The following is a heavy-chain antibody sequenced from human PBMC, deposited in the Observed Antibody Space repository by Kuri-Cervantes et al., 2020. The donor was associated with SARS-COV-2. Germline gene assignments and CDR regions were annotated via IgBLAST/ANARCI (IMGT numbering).Heavy chain of an antibody. Sequence: SETLSLTCTVSGDTISSYSGSFHYWPWIRQPPGKGLEWIGSIYHDGSTYSNPSLKGRVTISVDTSKNQFSLRLSSVTAADTAVYYCARHPLITLKEGWFDPWGQGTLVTVSS. CDR3: ARHPLITLKEGWFDP. J-gene: IGHJ5*02. CDR1: GDTISSYSGSFHY. D-gene: IGHD3-22*01. CDR2: IYHDGST. V-gene: IGHV4-39*01.